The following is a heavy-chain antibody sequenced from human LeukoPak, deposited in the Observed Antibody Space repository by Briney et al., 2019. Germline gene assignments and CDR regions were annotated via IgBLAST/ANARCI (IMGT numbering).Heavy chain of an antibody. V-gene: IGHV3-15*01. Sequence: GGSLRLSCAASGFTFSSYSMNWVRQAPGKGLEWVGRIKSKTDGGTTDYAAPVKGRFTISRDDSKNTLYLQMNSLKTEDTAVYYCTTVIAAAGTGAFDIWGQGTMVTVSS. J-gene: IGHJ3*02. CDR2: IKSKTDGGTT. D-gene: IGHD6-13*01. CDR1: GFTFSSYS. CDR3: TTVIAAAGTGAFDI.